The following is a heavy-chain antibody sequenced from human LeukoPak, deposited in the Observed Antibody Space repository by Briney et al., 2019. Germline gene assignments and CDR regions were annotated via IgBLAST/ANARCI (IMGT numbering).Heavy chain of an antibody. J-gene: IGHJ5*02. CDR2: IYYSGST. V-gene: IGHV4-59*01. Sequence: SETLSLTCTVSGGSISSYYWSWVRQPPGKGLEWVGYIYYSGSTKYNPSLKSRVTISVDTSKNQFSLKLSSVTAADTAVYYCARDDYYGSGSYYPVGFDPWGQGTLVTVSS. CDR3: ARDDYYGSGSYYPVGFDP. CDR1: GGSISSYY. D-gene: IGHD3-10*01.